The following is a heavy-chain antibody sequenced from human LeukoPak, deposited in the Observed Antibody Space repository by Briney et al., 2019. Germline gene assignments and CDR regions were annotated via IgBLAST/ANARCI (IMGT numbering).Heavy chain of an antibody. Sequence: PGGSLRLSCAASGFTFSSYWMHWVRQAPGKGLVWVLRINSDGSSTSYADSVKGRFTISRDNAKNTLYLQMNSLRAEDTAVYYCARMLGYYDNPRFDPWGQGTLVTVSS. D-gene: IGHD3-22*01. CDR3: ARMLGYYDNPRFDP. V-gene: IGHV3-74*01. CDR2: INSDGSST. CDR1: GFTFSSYW. J-gene: IGHJ5*02.